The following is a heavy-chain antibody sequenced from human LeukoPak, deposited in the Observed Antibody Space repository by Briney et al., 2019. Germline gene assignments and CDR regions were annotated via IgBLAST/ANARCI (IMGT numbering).Heavy chain of an antibody. CDR3: ARGCKGVFVTAKYNWFDP. J-gene: IGHJ5*02. CDR1: GYSFTSYW. V-gene: IGHV5-51*01. CDR2: IYPGDSDT. D-gene: IGHD2-21*02. Sequence: GESLKISCKGSGYSFTSYWIGWVRQMPGKGLEWMGIIYPGDSDTRYSPSFQGQVTISADKSISTAYLQWSSLKASDTAMYYCARGCKGVFVTAKYNWFDPWGQGTLVTVSS.